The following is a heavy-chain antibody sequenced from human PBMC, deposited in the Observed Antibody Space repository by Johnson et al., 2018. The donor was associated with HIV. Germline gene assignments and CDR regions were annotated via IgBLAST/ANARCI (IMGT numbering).Heavy chain of an antibody. CDR2: ISSSGSTI. Sequence: VQLVESGGGLVQPGGSLRLSCAASGFTFSSYAMSWVRQAPGKGLEWVSHISSSGSTIYYAESVKGRFTISRDNAKNSLYLQMNSLRAEDTAVYYCASKGVDPSDAFDIWGQGTMVTVSS. CDR1: GFTFSSYA. D-gene: IGHD2-8*01. J-gene: IGHJ3*02. V-gene: IGHV3-48*03. CDR3: ASKGVDPSDAFDI.